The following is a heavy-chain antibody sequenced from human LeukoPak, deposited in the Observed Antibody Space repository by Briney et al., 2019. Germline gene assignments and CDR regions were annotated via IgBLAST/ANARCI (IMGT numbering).Heavy chain of an antibody. Sequence: PGGSLRLSCAASGFTFSSYSMNWVRQAPGKGLEWVSSISSSSSYIYYADSVKGRFTISRDNAKNSLYLQMNSLRAEDTAVYYCARVDGSCSGGSCPSGNWFDPWGQGTLVTVSS. J-gene: IGHJ5*02. CDR2: ISSSSSYI. CDR1: GFTFSSYS. CDR3: ARVDGSCSGGSCPSGNWFDP. D-gene: IGHD2-15*01. V-gene: IGHV3-21*01.